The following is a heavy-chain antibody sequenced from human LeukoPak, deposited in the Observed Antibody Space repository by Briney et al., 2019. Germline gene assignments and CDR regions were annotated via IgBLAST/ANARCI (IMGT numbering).Heavy chain of an antibody. D-gene: IGHD2-2*01. J-gene: IGHJ4*02. Sequence: SETLSLTCAVYGGSFSGYYWGWIRQPPGKGLEWIGEINHSGSTNYNPSLKSRVTISVDTSKNQFSLKLRSVTAADTAVYYCASLAQDIVVVPAGAFDHWGQGTLVTVSS. V-gene: IGHV4-34*01. CDR1: GGSFSGYY. CDR3: ASLAQDIVVVPAGAFDH. CDR2: INHSGST.